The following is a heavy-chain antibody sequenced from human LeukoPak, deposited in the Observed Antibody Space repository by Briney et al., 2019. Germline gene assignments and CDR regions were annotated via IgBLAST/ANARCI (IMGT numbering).Heavy chain of an antibody. CDR1: GYTFTSYY. D-gene: IGHD3-16*01. CDR2: INPSGGST. CDR3: ATAPTHAYNWFDP. Sequence: ASVKVSCKASGYTFTSYYMHWVRQAPGQGLEWMGIINPSGGSTSYAQKFQGRVTMTRDMSTSTVYMELSSLRSEDTAVYYCATAPTHAYNWFDPWGQGTLVTVSS. V-gene: IGHV1-46*01. J-gene: IGHJ5*02.